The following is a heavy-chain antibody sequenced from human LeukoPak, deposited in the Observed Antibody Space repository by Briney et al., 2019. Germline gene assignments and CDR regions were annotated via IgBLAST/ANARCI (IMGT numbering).Heavy chain of an antibody. CDR3: AGEVRGAEMATILLDY. CDR1: GFTFSSYS. J-gene: IGHJ4*02. CDR2: ISSSSSYI. V-gene: IGHV3-21*04. Sequence: GGSLRLSCAASGFTFSSYSMNWVRQAPGKGLEWVSSISSSSSYIYYADSVKGRFTISRDNAKNSLYLQMSSLRSEDTAVYYCAGEVRGAEMATILLDYWGQGTLVTVSS. D-gene: IGHD5-24*01.